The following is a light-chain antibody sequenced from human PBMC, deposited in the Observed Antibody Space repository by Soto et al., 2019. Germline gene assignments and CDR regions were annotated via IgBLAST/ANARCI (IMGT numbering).Light chain of an antibody. J-gene: IGKJ2*01. CDR1: QSVSSY. CDR3: QQRSNGPSYT. Sequence: EIVLTQSPATLSLSPGERATLSCRASQSVSSYLAWYQQKPGQAPRLLIYEASNRATGIPARFSGSGSGTDFTLTSSSLEPEDVAVYYCQQRSNGPSYTFGQGTKLEIK. CDR2: EAS. V-gene: IGKV3-11*01.